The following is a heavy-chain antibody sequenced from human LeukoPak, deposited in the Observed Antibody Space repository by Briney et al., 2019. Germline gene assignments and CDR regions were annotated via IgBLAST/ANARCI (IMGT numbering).Heavy chain of an antibody. D-gene: IGHD4-17*01. J-gene: IGHJ3*02. Sequence: GGSLRLSCAASGFTFSSYGMHWVRQAPGKGLEWVAVISYDGSNKYYADSVKGRFTISRDNSKNTLYLQMNSLRAEDTAVYYCAKDLARKSFDYGESGGAFDIWGQGTMVTVSS. V-gene: IGHV3-30*18. CDR1: GFTFSSYG. CDR2: ISYDGSNK. CDR3: AKDLARKSFDYGESGGAFDI.